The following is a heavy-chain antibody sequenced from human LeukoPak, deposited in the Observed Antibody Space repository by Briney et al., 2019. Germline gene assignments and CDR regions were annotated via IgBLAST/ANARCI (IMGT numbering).Heavy chain of an antibody. D-gene: IGHD3-16*02. CDR2: ITGSGDTT. CDR3: ARGSYRYPFDY. Sequence: PGGSLRLSCAASGFTFTSYAMSWVRQAPGKGLEWVSAITGSGDTTYYAASVKGRFTISRDNSKNTLYLQMSSLRAEDTAVYYCARGSYRYPFDYWGQGTLVTVSS. V-gene: IGHV3-23*01. J-gene: IGHJ4*02. CDR1: GFTFTSYA.